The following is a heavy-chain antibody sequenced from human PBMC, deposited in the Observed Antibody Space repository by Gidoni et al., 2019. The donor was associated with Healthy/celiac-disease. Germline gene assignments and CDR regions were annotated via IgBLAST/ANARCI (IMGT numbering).Heavy chain of an antibody. CDR1: GFTVSSNY. J-gene: IGHJ4*02. CDR2: IYSVGSP. Sequence: EVQLVESGGGLIQPGGSLRLSCASSGFTVSSNYMSGVRQAPGKGLEWVAVIYSVGSPYSADSVKGRFTISRDNSKNTLYLQMNSLRAEDTAVYYCARDGRGGSYYYFDYWGQGTLVTVSS. CDR3: ARDGRGGSYYYFDY. D-gene: IGHD1-26*01. V-gene: IGHV3-53*01.